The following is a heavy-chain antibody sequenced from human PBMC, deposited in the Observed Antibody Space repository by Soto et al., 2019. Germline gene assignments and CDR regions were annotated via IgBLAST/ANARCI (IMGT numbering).Heavy chain of an antibody. D-gene: IGHD2-2*01. CDR2: INPNTGGT. CDR3: ARGDLFAEVPLAMDY. Sequence: ASVQVSCKASGYTFTGYYIQWVRQAPGQGLEWLGWINPNTGGTNYAPKFQGRVTMTRDTSTRTAYMELNSLTSDDTAVYYCARGDLFAEVPLAMDYWGQGTKVTVSS. CDR1: GYTFTGYY. J-gene: IGHJ4*02. V-gene: IGHV1-2*02.